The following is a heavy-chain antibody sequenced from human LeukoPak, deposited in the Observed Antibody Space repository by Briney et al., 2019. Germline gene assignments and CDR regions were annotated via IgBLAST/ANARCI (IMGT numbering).Heavy chain of an antibody. CDR2: INPSGGST. J-gene: IGHJ3*02. D-gene: IGHD2-15*01. V-gene: IGHV1-46*01. CDR1: GYTFTRYY. CDR3: ARLGGVHCSGGSCYWTDAFDI. Sequence: EASVKVSCKASGYTFTRYYMHWVRQAPGQGLEWMGIINPSGGSTSYAQKFQGRVTMTRDTSTSTVYMELSSLRSEDTAVYYCARLGGVHCSGGSCYWTDAFDIWGQGTMVTVSS.